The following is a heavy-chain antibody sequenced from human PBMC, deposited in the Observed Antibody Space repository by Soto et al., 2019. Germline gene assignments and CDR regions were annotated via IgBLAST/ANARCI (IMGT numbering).Heavy chain of an antibody. CDR2: MNPNSGNT. D-gene: IGHD3-3*01. V-gene: IGHV1-8*01. Sequence: GASVKVSCTDSGYRFTSYDINWVRQATRQGLEWMGWMNPNSGNTGYAQKFQGRVTMTRNTSISTAYMELSSLRSEDTAVYYCARGPTNYDFWLPWFDPWGQGTLVTVSS. J-gene: IGHJ5*02. CDR3: ARGPTNYDFWLPWFDP. CDR1: GYRFTSYD.